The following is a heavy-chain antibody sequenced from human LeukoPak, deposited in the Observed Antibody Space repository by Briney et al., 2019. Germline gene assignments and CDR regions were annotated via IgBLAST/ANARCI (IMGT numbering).Heavy chain of an antibody. V-gene: IGHV4-34*01. Sequence: SETLSLTCDVYGGSFSGYYWSWIRQPPGKGLEWIGEINHSGSTNYNLSLKSRVTISVDTSKNQFSLNLSSVTAADTAVYYCARALVRATMVWYFDLWGRGTLVTVSS. D-gene: IGHD5-12*01. CDR1: GGSFSGYY. CDR3: ARALVRATMVWYFDL. J-gene: IGHJ2*01. CDR2: INHSGST.